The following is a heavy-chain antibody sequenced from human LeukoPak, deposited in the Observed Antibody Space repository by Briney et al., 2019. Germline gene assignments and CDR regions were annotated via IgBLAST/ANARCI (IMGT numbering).Heavy chain of an antibody. CDR3: AREANFYGSGSYQADY. D-gene: IGHD3-10*01. CDR1: GFTFSDHY. Sequence: PGGSLRLSCAASGFTFSDHYMSWIRQAPGKGLEWISYISTSGRKISYGDSVKGRFTISRDNGKNSLYLQMNSLRAEDTAVYYCAREANFYGSGSYQADYWGQGTLVTVSS. CDR2: ISTSGRKI. J-gene: IGHJ4*02. V-gene: IGHV3-11*01.